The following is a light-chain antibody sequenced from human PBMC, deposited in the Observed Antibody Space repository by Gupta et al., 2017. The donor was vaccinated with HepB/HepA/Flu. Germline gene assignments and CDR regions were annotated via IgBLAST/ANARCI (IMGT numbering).Light chain of an antibody. CDR3: GTWDTSLNANV. Sequence: QSVLTQPPSVSAAPGQRVPISCSGNRSNIGNSYVSWYKQDPGRAPHVLIYENNKRPSGIPDRFSASKSGTSASLGITGLQTGDEADYYCGTWDTSLNANVFGGGTKVTVL. CDR1: RSNIGNSY. J-gene: IGLJ2*01. CDR2: ENN. V-gene: IGLV1-51*02.